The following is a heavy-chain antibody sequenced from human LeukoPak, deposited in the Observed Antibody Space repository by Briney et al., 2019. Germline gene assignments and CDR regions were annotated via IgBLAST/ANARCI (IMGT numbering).Heavy chain of an antibody. J-gene: IGHJ4*02. V-gene: IGHV3-11*04. CDR1: EFTFSVLY. D-gene: IGHD3-3*01. CDR3: ANFGSNYFDY. Sequence: PGGSLRLSCAASEFTFSVLYMTWLRQAPGKGLEWVSYIISSGSNIYYADSVKGRFTISRDNAKNSLYLQMNSLRAEDTAVYYCANFGSNYFDYWGQGTLVTVSS. CDR2: IISSGSNI.